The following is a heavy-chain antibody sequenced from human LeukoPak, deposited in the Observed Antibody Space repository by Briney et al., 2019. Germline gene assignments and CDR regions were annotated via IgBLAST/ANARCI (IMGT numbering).Heavy chain of an antibody. CDR2: IYSGGST. J-gene: IGHJ4*02. Sequence: GGSLRLSCTASGFIVSSNYMSWVRQAPGKGLEWVSVIYSGGSTYYADSVKGRFTISRDNSKNTVYLQMNSLRAEDTAMYYCARYYYDSSGYPYYFDYWGQGTLVIVSS. CDR1: GFIVSSNY. V-gene: IGHV3-53*01. D-gene: IGHD3-22*01. CDR3: ARYYYDSSGYPYYFDY.